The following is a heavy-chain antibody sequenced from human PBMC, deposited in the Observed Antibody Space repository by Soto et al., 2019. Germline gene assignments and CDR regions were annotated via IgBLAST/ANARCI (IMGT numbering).Heavy chain of an antibody. Sequence: QVQLVQSGAEVKKPGSSVKVSCKASGGTFSSYTISWVRQAPGQGLEWMGRIIPILGIANYAQKFQGRVTITADKSTSTAYMELSSLRSEDTAVYYCARDDVDILWEDWFDPWGQGTLVTVSS. CDR2: IIPILGIA. CDR1: GGTFSSYT. D-gene: IGHD3-9*01. V-gene: IGHV1-69*08. J-gene: IGHJ5*02. CDR3: ARDDVDILWEDWFDP.